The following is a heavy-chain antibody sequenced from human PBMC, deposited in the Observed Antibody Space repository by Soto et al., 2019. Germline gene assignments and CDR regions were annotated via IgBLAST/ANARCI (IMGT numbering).Heavy chain of an antibody. CDR2: IIPIFGTA. Sequence: QVQLVQSGAEVKKPGSSVKVSCKASGGTFSSYAISWVLQAPGQGLEWMGGIIPIFGTANYAQKFQGRVTITADESTSTAYMELSSLRSEDTAVYYCARGGYSGYEPEEYYYYYGMDVWGQGTTVTVSS. CDR3: ARGGYSGYEPEEYYYYYGMDV. CDR1: GGTFSSYA. D-gene: IGHD5-12*01. V-gene: IGHV1-69*01. J-gene: IGHJ6*02.